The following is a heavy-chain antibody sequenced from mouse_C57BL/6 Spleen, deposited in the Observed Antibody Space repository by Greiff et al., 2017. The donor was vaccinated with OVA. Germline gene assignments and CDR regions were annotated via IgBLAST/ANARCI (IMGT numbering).Heavy chain of an antibody. Sequence: QVQLQQSGAELARPGASVKLSCKASGYTFTSYGISWVKQRTGQGLEWIGEIYPRSGNTYYNEKFKGKARLTADKSSSTAYMELRSLTSEDSAVYFCARLGDGSSYDNYYFDYWGQGTTLTVSS. CDR2: IYPRSGNT. V-gene: IGHV1-81*01. CDR1: GYTFTSYG. D-gene: IGHD1-1*01. J-gene: IGHJ2*01. CDR3: ARLGDGSSYDNYYFDY.